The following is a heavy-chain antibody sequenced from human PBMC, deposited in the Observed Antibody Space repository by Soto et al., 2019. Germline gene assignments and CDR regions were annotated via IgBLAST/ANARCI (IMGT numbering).Heavy chain of an antibody. J-gene: IGHJ5*02. V-gene: IGHV1-18*01. D-gene: IGHD4-17*01. CDR2: ISAYNGNT. Sequence: ASVKVSCKASGYTFTSYGISWVRQAPGQGLEWMGWISAYNGNTNYAQKLQGRVTMTTDTSTSTAYMELRSLRSDDTAVYYCARDGVPAMTTVTIRWFDPWGQGTLVTVSS. CDR3: ARDGVPAMTTVTIRWFDP. CDR1: GYTFTSYG.